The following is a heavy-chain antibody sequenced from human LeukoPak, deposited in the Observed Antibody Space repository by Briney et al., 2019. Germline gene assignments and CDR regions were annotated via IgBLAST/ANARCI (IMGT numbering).Heavy chain of an antibody. D-gene: IGHD3-16*02. CDR3: ARVLGDYVWGSYRFYFDY. J-gene: IGHJ4*02. Sequence: ASVKVSCKASGYTFTSYAMHWVRQAPGQRLEWMGWINAGNGNTKYSQKFQGRVTITRDTSASTAYMELSSLRSEDTAVYYCARVLGDYVWGSYRFYFDYWGQGTLVTVSS. V-gene: IGHV1-3*01. CDR1: GYTFTSYA. CDR2: INAGNGNT.